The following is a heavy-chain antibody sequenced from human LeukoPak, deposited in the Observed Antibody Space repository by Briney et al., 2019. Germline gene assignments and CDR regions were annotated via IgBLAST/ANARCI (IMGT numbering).Heavy chain of an antibody. Sequence: GGSLRLSCAASGFTFSDYYMSWIRQAPGKGLEWVSYISCSGSTIYYADSVKGRFTISRDNAKNSLYLQMNSLRAEDTAVYYCARDRVDTAMEFDYWGQGTLVTVSS. CDR1: GFTFSDYY. J-gene: IGHJ4*02. V-gene: IGHV3-11*01. CDR2: ISCSGSTI. CDR3: ARDRVDTAMEFDY. D-gene: IGHD5-18*01.